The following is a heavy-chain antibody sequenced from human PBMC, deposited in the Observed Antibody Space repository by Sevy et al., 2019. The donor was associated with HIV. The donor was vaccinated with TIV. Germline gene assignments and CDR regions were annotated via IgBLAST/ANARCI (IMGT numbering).Heavy chain of an antibody. D-gene: IGHD3-10*01. CDR3: ARDRRGRPQSNWFDP. V-gene: IGHV1-2*02. CDR1: GYTFTGYY. CDR2: INPNSGGT. J-gene: IGHJ5*02. Sequence: ASVKVSCKASGYTFTGYYMHWVRQAPGQGLEWMGWINPNSGGTNYAQKVQGRVTMTRHTSISTAYMELSRLRSDDTAVYYCARDRRGRPQSNWFDPWGQGTLVTVSS.